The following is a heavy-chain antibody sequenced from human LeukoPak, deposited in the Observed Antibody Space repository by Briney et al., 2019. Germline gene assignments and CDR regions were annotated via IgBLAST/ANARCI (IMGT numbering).Heavy chain of an antibody. CDR1: GGTFSSYA. J-gene: IGHJ4*02. CDR2: IIPIFGTA. D-gene: IGHD6-6*01. CDR3: ARAAKYSSSSGIDY. Sequence: GASVKVSCKASGGTFSSYAISWVRQAPGQGLEWMGGIIPIFGTANYAQKFQGRVAITADESTSTAYMELSSLRSEDTAVYYCARAAKYSSSSGIDYWGQGTLVTVSS. V-gene: IGHV1-69*13.